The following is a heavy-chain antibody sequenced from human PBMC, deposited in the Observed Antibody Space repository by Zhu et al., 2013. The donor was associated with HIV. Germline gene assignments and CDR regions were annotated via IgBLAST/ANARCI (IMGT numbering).Heavy chain of an antibody. J-gene: IGHJ2*01. Sequence: QVQLLQSGAEVQKPGSSVRVSCKASGGTFSSYAISWVRQAPGQGLEWMGGIIPIFGTANYAQKFQGRVTITADESTSTAYMELSSLRSEDTAVYYCARGLGDYVLGQWYFDLWGLAPWSLSPQ. CDR2: IIPIFGTA. V-gene: IGHV1-69*01. D-gene: IGHD4-17*01. CDR1: GGTFSSYA. CDR3: ARGLGDYVLGQWYFDL.